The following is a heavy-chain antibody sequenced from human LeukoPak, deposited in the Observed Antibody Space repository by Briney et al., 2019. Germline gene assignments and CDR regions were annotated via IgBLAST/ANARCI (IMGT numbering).Heavy chain of an antibody. CDR1: GGSISSYY. CDR3: ARHVQRTMVRGPLYFDY. CDR2: IYYSGST. V-gene: IGHV4-59*08. D-gene: IGHD3-10*01. J-gene: IGHJ4*02. Sequence: PSETLSLTCTVSGGSISSYYWSWIRQPPGKGLEWIGYIYYSGSTNHNPSLKSRVTISVDTSKNQFSLKLSSVTAADTAVYYCARHVQRTMVRGPLYFDYWGQGTLVTVSS.